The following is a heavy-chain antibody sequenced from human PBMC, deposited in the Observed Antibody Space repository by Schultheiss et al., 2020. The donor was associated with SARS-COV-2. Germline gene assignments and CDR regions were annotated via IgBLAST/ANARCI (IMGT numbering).Heavy chain of an antibody. D-gene: IGHD3-22*01. V-gene: IGHV3-7*01. Sequence: GGSLRLSCAASGFTFSSYWMSWVRQAPGKGLEWGANIKQDGSEKYYVDSVKGRFTISRDNAKNSLYLQMNSLRAEDTAVYYCARDQKGYYDSSGSDAFDIWGQGTMVTVSS. CDR1: GFTFSSYW. J-gene: IGHJ3*02. CDR2: IKQDGSEK. CDR3: ARDQKGYYDSSGSDAFDI.